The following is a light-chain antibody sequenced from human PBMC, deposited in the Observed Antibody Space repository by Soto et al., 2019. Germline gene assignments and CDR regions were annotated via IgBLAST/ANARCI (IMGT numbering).Light chain of an antibody. J-gene: IGKJ3*01. Sequence: EIVLTQSPGTLSLSPGERATLSCRASQSVSSSYLAWCQQKPGQDPRLHIFGASRRATGIPDRFSGSGSGTDFTLTISRLEPEDLAVYYCQQYGSSPFTFGHGTKVDIK. CDR2: GAS. CDR3: QQYGSSPFT. V-gene: IGKV3-20*01. CDR1: QSVSSSY.